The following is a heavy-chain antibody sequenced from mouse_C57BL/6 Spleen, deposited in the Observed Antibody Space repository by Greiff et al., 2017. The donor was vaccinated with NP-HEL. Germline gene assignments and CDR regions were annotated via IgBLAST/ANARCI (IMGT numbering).Heavy chain of an antibody. CDR3: ARHLCDYAMDY. V-gene: IGHV5-6*01. CDR1: GFTFSSYG. Sequence: EVQGVESGGDLVKPGGSLKLSCAVSGFTFSSYGMSWVRQTPDKRLEWFATISSGGSYTYYPDSVKGRFTISRDNAKNNLYLQMSSLKSEATAMYYCARHLCDYAMDYWGQGTSVTVSS. D-gene: IGHD2-4*01. J-gene: IGHJ4*01. CDR2: ISSGGSYT.